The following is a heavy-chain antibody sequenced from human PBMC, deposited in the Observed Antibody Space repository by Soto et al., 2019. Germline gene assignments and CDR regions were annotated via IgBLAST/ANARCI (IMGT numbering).Heavy chain of an antibody. CDR2: ISAGGSSA. J-gene: IGHJ3*02. V-gene: IGHV3-23*01. Sequence: LRLSCAVSGFTFSNYAINWVRQAPGKGLEWVSGISAGGSSAFYADSVKGRFTISRDNAMNTLYLHMNSLRAEDTAVYYCAKVYYSGTFPGAFDIWGQGTMVTVSS. D-gene: IGHD1-26*01. CDR3: AKVYYSGTFPGAFDI. CDR1: GFTFSNYA.